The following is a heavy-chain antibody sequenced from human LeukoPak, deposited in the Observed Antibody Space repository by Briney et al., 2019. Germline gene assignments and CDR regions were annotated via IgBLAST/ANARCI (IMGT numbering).Heavy chain of an antibody. D-gene: IGHD1-14*01. Sequence: GGSLRLSCAASGFTFDDYAMHWVRQAPGKGLEGVSGISWNSGSIGYADSVKGRFTIPRYNAKNSLYLQMNSLRAEDMALYYCAKDISPKRTGAFDIWGQGTMVTVSS. CDR2: ISWNSGSI. CDR1: GFTFDDYA. J-gene: IGHJ3*02. V-gene: IGHV3-9*03. CDR3: AKDISPKRTGAFDI.